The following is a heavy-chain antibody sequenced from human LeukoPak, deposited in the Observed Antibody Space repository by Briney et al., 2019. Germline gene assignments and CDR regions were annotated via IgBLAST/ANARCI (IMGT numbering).Heavy chain of an antibody. Sequence: SETLSLTCTVSGGSISSSSYYWGWIRQPPGKGLEWIGTIYYSGSTYYNPSLKSRVTISIDTSKNQFSLKLNSVTAADTAVYYCARPSTYYYDSSYFDYWGRGTLSPSPQ. CDR3: ARPSTYYYDSSYFDY. CDR1: GGSISSSSYY. CDR2: IYYSGST. J-gene: IGHJ4*02. V-gene: IGHV4-39*01. D-gene: IGHD3-22*01.